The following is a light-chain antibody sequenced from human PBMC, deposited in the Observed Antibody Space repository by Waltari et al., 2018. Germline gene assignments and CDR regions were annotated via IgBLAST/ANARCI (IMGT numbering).Light chain of an antibody. V-gene: IGLV4-69*01. CDR2: VNSDGSH. J-gene: IGLJ3*02. CDR1: RGHSSNV. CDR3: QTGGHGTWV. Sequence: QLVLTQSPSASASLGASVKLTCTLTRGHSSNVVAWLQRRPEKGPRYLMKVNSDGSHSKGDEIPDRVSGSSSGAERYLTISSLQSEDEADYFCQTGGHGTWVFGGGTKLTVL.